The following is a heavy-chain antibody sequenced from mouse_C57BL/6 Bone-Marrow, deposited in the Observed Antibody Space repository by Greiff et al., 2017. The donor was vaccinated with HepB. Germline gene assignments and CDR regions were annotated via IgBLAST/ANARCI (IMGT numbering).Heavy chain of an antibody. CDR1: GFTFSSYG. J-gene: IGHJ1*03. Sequence: EVKLMESGGDLVKPGGSLKLSCAASGFTFSSYGMSWVRQTPDKRLEWVATISSGGSYTYYPDSVKGRFTISRDNAKNTLYRQMSSLKSEDTAMYYCARHRELLLRSYWYFDVWGTGTTVTVSS. CDR3: ARHRELLLRSYWYFDV. D-gene: IGHD1-1*01. CDR2: ISSGGSYT. V-gene: IGHV5-6*01.